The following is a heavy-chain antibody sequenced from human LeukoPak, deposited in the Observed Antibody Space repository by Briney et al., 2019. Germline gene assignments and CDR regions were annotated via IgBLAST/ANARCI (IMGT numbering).Heavy chain of an antibody. CDR2: ISDSGGNT. CDR1: GFTFSSYA. CDR3: AKQDTRSSAWYD. Sequence: GGSLKLSCAASGFTFSSYAMSWVRQAPGQGLEWVSAISDSGGNTYYADYVQGRVTISRDNSKNTLYLQMNSLRSEDTAVYYCAKQDTRSSAWYDWGQGTLVTVSS. J-gene: IGHJ4*02. V-gene: IGHV3-23*01. D-gene: IGHD6-19*01.